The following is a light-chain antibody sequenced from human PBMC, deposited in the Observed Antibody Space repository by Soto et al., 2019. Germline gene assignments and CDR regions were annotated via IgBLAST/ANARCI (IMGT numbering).Light chain of an antibody. CDR3: GTWDSSLSAYV. V-gene: IGLV1-51*01. J-gene: IGLJ1*01. CDR1: SWNIGNNY. CDR2: DNN. Sequence: QSVLTQPPAVSATPGQKVSISCAGRSWNIGNNYVPWYQQLPGTAPTLLIYDNNKRPSGIPDRFSGSKSGTSATLGITGLQTGDEADYYCGTWDSSLSAYVFGTGTKVTVL.